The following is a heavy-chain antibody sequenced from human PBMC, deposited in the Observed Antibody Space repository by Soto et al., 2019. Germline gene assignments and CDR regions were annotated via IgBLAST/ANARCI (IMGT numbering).Heavy chain of an antibody. V-gene: IGHV1-69*01. CDR3: ARSQGSSTSLEIYYYYYYGMDV. D-gene: IGHD2-2*01. J-gene: IGHJ6*02. Sequence: QVQLVQSGAEVKKPGSSVKLSCKASGGTFSSYAISWVRQAPGQGLEWMGGIIPISGTANYAQKFQGRVTITADESTSTAYMELSSLRSEDTAVYYCARSQGSSTSLEIYYYYYYGMDVWGQGTTVTVSS. CDR1: GGTFSSYA. CDR2: IIPISGTA.